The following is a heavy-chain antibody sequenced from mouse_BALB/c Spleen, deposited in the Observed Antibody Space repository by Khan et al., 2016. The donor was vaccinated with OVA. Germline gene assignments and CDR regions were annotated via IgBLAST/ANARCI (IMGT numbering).Heavy chain of an antibody. CDR3: LKVYFGYFDY. J-gene: IGHJ2*01. Sequence: EVELVESGGGLVKPGGSLKVSCAASGFTFSSYAMSWVRQTPEKRLEWVATISSGGSLTYYPDSVQGRFTISRDNGKNTLYLLMSSLRSEDTAMYYWLKVYFGYFDYWGQGTTLTVSS. D-gene: IGHD2-1*01. CDR2: ISSGGSLT. CDR1: GFTFSSYA. V-gene: IGHV5-9-3*01.